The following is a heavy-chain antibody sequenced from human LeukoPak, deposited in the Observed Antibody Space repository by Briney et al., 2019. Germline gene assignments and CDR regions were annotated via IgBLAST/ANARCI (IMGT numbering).Heavy chain of an antibody. D-gene: IGHD2-15*01. CDR3: ARGLGCSGGSCYPGY. V-gene: IGHV4-34*01. CDR1: GGSFSGYY. J-gene: IGHJ4*02. Sequence: SETLSLTCAVYGGSFSGYYWSWIRQPPGKGPEWIGEINHSGSTNYNPSLKSRVTISVDTSKNQFSLKLSSVTAADTAVYYCARGLGCSGGSCYPGYWGQGTLVTVSS. CDR2: INHSGST.